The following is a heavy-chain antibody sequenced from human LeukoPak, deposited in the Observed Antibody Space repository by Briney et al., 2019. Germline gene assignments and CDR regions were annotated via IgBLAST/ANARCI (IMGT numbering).Heavy chain of an antibody. CDR2: IIPIFGTA. Sequence: GASVKVSCKASGYTFTSYDINWVRQATGQGLEWMGGIIPIFGTANYAQKFQGRVTITTDESTSTAYMELSSLRSEDTAVYYCASEYYYDSSGYGPLFDYWGQGTLVTVSS. CDR3: ASEYYYDSSGYGPLFDY. CDR1: GYTFTSYD. D-gene: IGHD3-22*01. J-gene: IGHJ4*02. V-gene: IGHV1-69*05.